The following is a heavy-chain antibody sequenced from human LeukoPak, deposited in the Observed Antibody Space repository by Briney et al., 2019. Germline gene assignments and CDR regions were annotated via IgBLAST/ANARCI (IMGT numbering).Heavy chain of an antibody. J-gene: IGHJ6*03. CDR2: ISGSGGST. Sequence: GGSLRLSCAASGFTFSSYGMSWVRQAPGKGLEWVSAISGSGGSTYYADSVKGRFTISRDNSKNTLYLQMNSLRAEDTAVYYCARDGLDTAMGENYYYYYYMDVWGRGTTVTISS. D-gene: IGHD5-18*01. V-gene: IGHV3-23*01. CDR3: ARDGLDTAMGENYYYYYYMDV. CDR1: GFTFSSYG.